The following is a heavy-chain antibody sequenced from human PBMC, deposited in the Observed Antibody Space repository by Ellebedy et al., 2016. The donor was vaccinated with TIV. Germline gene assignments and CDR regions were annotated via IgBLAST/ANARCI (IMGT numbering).Heavy chain of an antibody. J-gene: IGHJ6*02. V-gene: IGHV3-74*01. CDR2: ISSDGSTT. D-gene: IGHD3-22*01. Sequence: GESLKISCAASGFTFSSYWMHWVRQAPGKGLVWVSRISSDGSTTVYADSVKGRFTISRDNAKNTLYLQMNSLRAEDTAVYYCARANRADYYGSSGDYYYYGMDVWGQGTTVTVSS. CDR3: ARANRADYYGSSGDYYYYGMDV. CDR1: GFTFSSYW.